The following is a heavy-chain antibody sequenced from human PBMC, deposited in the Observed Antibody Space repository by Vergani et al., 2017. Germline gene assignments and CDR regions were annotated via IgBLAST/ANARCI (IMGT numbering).Heavy chain of an antibody. D-gene: IGHD1-14*01. CDR2: TWYDGNNK. CDR1: GFTFNQYG. V-gene: IGHV3-33*01. CDR3: AGDLRLLYNRFDP. Sequence: VQLVESGGGVVQPGRSLRLSCAASGFTFNQYGMHWVRQAPGKGLEWVAVTWYDGNNKQYADSVKGRFTISRDNSKSTMYLQMNSLRDEDTGVYYCAGDLRLLYNRFDPWGQGTLVTVSS. J-gene: IGHJ5*02.